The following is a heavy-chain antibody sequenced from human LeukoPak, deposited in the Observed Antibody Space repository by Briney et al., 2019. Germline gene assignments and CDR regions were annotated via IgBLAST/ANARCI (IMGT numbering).Heavy chain of an antibody. CDR1: GFTFSSYA. Sequence: GGSLRLSCAASGFTFSSYAMSWVRQAPGKGLEWVSAISGNGGSTYYADSVKGRFTISRDNSKNTLYLQMNSLRAEDTAVYYCAKGRRGGGSYLHFDYWGQGTLVTVSS. J-gene: IGHJ4*02. V-gene: IGHV3-23*01. D-gene: IGHD1-26*01. CDR2: ISGNGGST. CDR3: AKGRRGGGSYLHFDY.